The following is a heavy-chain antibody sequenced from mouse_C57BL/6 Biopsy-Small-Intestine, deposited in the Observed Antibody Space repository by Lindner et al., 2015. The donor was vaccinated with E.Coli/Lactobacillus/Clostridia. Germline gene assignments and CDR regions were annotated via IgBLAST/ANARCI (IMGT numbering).Heavy chain of an antibody. V-gene: IGHV1-81*01. CDR1: GYTFISYG. CDR2: IFPISGDV. Sequence: VQLQESGAELVRPGASVKLSCKASGYTFISYGISWVKQRTGQGLEWIGEIFPISGDVYYNERFKGKATLTADKSSSTAYMELHSLTSEDSAVYFCARGDSLDYWGQGTTLTVSS. J-gene: IGHJ2*01. CDR3: ARGDSLDY.